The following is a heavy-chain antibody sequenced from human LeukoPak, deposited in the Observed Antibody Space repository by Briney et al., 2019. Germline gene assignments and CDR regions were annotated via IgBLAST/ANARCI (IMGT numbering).Heavy chain of an antibody. CDR3: ASTGPAGSGYRYFDFDY. Sequence: SETLSLTCTVSGGSISRGSYYWSWIRQPAGKGLEWIGRIYSSGSTNYNPSLKSRVTISLDTSNNQFSLKLSSVTAADTAVYYCASTGPAGSGYRYFDFDYWGQGTLVTVSS. J-gene: IGHJ4*02. CDR1: GGSISRGSYY. V-gene: IGHV4-61*02. CDR2: IYSSGST. D-gene: IGHD3-3*01.